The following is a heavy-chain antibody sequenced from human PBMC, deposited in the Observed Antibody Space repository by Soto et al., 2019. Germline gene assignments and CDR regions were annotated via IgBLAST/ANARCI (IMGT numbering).Heavy chain of an antibody. J-gene: IGHJ3*02. Sequence: PSETLSLTCTVSGGSISSYYWSWIRQPPGKGLEWIGYIYYSGSTNYNPSLKSRVTISVDTSKNQFSLKLSSVTAADTAVYYCARVGVAAAEWAAFDIWGQGTMVTVSS. CDR3: ARVGVAAAEWAAFDI. CDR2: IYYSGST. CDR1: GGSISSYY. V-gene: IGHV4-59*01. D-gene: IGHD6-13*01.